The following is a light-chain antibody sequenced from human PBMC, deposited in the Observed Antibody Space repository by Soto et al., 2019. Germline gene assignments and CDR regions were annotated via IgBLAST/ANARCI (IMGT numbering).Light chain of an antibody. V-gene: IGKV3-15*01. CDR3: QQYNNWPPTWT. J-gene: IGKJ1*01. Sequence: EILMTQSPATLSVFPGERATLSCRASQSVSSNLAWYQQKPGQAPRLLIYGVSTRATGIPARFSGSGSGTEFTLTISSLQSEDFAVYYCQQYNNWPPTWTFGQGTKVDIK. CDR2: GVS. CDR1: QSVSSN.